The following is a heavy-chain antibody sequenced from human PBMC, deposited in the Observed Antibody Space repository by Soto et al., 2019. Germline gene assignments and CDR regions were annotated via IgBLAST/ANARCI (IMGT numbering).Heavy chain of an antibody. D-gene: IGHD2-2*01. V-gene: IGHV1-18*01. CDR2: ISAYNGNT. J-gene: IGHJ5*02. CDR3: ARIVVRCSSTSCYPSLEDNWFDP. Sequence: GASVKVSCKASGYTFTSYGISWVRQAPGQGLEWMGWISAYNGNTNYAQKLQGRVTMTTDTSTSTAYMELRSLRSDDTAVYYCARIVVRCSSTSCYPSLEDNWFDPWGQGTLVTVSS. CDR1: GYTFTSYG.